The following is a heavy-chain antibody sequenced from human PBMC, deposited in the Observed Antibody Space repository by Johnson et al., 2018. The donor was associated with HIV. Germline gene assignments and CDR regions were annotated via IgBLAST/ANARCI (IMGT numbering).Heavy chain of an antibody. J-gene: IGHJ3*02. D-gene: IGHD3-16*01. V-gene: IGHV3-7*01. CDR2: IKQDGSEK. Sequence: VQLVESGGGLVQPGGSLRLSCAASGITFSSYAMHWVRQAPGKGLEWVANIKQDGSEKYYVDSVKGRFTISRDNAKNSLYLQMNSLRVEDTAVYYCARDFKRAGVGGEAFDIWGQGTMVTVSS. CDR1: GITFSSYA. CDR3: ARDFKRAGVGGEAFDI.